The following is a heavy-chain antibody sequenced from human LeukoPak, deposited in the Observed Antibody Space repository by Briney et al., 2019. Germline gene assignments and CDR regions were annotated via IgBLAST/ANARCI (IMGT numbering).Heavy chain of an antibody. CDR2: IYYSGST. CDR3: ARVTGYMIEDYFDY. CDR1: GGSIRSYY. D-gene: IGHD3-22*01. Sequence: SETLSLTCTVSGGSIRSYYWNWIRQPPGKGLEWIAYIYYSGSTNYNPSLKSRVTISVDTSKNQFSLKLSSVTAADTAVYYCARVTGYMIEDYFDYWGQGTLVTVSS. J-gene: IGHJ4*02. V-gene: IGHV4-59*08.